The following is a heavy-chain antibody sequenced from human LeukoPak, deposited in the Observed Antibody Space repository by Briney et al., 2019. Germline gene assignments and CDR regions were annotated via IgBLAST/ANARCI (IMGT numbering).Heavy chain of an antibody. D-gene: IGHD5-12*01. CDR2: INPSGGST. CDR3: ARRYSGYDFGY. CDR1: GYTFTGYY. J-gene: IGHJ4*02. V-gene: IGHV1-46*01. Sequence: ASVKVSCKASGYTFTGYYIHWVRQAPGQGLEWMGRINPSGGSTNYAQKFQGRVTMTSDTSTSTVYMEMSSLRSEDTAVYSCARRYSGYDFGYWGQGTLVTVSS.